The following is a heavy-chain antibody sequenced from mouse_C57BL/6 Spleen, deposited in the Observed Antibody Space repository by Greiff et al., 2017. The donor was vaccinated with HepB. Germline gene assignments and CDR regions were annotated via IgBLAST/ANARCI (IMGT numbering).Heavy chain of an antibody. CDR2: IRSKSNNYAT. Sequence: EVQLVESGGGLVQPKGSLKLSCAASGFSFNTYAMNWVRQAPGKGLEWVARIRSKSNNYATYYADSVKDRFTISRDDSESMLYLQMNNLKTEVTAMYYWVREVTYYFGSSPFADWGQGTLVTVSA. J-gene: IGHJ3*01. D-gene: IGHD1-1*01. CDR1: GFSFNTYA. CDR3: VREVTYYFGSSPFAD. V-gene: IGHV10-1*01.